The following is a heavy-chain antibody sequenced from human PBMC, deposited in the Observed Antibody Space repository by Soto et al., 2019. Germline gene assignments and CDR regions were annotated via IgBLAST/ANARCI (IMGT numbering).Heavy chain of an antibody. CDR3: ARGGAARPDY. Sequence: GGSLRLSCVASGFTFSSYGMNWVRQAPGKGLERVSYISSSSSTMSYADSVKGRLTISRDNARNSLYLQMNSLRAEDTAVYYCARGGAARPDYWGQGTLVTVSS. J-gene: IGHJ4*02. CDR2: ISSSSSTM. V-gene: IGHV3-48*01. CDR1: GFTFSSYG.